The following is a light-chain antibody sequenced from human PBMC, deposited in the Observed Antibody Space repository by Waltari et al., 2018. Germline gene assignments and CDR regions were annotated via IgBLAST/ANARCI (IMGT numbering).Light chain of an antibody. CDR2: EGN. CDR1: SSDVGSYNL. V-gene: IGLV2-23*01. J-gene: IGLJ1*01. CDR3: NSYAGATTGV. Sequence: QSALTQTASVSGSPGQSITTSFTGTSSDVGSYNLVSWYQQHPGKAPKLMSYEGNKRPSGVSHLFLCSKSGNTASLSISGLQAEDEADYFCNSYAGATTGVIGTGTKVTVL.